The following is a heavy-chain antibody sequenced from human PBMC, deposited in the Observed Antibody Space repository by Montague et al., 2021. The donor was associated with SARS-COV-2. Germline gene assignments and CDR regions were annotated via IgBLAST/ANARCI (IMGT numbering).Heavy chain of an antibody. Sequence: SETLSLTCAVYGGSFSGYYWGWIRQPPGKGLEWIGEVKDSGSTNYIPSLKSRVAISVDTSKNQFSLKLRSVTAADTAVYFCARGALMGGNYEFWRGYYRSALDYWSQGTLVTVSS. CDR3: ARGALMGGNYEFWRGYYRSALDY. CDR1: GGSFSGYY. V-gene: IGHV4-34*01. J-gene: IGHJ4*02. D-gene: IGHD3-3*01. CDR2: VKDSGST.